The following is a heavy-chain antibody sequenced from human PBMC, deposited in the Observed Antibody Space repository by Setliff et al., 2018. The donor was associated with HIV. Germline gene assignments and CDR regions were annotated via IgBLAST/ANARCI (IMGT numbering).Heavy chain of an antibody. J-gene: IGHJ4*02. CDR2: ISYGGST. D-gene: IGHD6-19*01. CDR1: GGSFSGYY. V-gene: IGHV4-34*01. CDR3: ARHFSGVAGANY. Sequence: LTCAVYGGSFSGYYWSWIRQPPGMGLEWIGSISYGGSTFYNPSLQSRVAVSVDTSKNQFSLKVTSVTAADTAVYYCARHFSGVAGANYWGQGSLVTVSS.